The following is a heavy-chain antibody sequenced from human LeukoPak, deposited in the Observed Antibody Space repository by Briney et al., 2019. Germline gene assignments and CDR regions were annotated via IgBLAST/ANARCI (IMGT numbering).Heavy chain of an antibody. D-gene: IGHD1-26*01. J-gene: IGHJ4*01. CDR3: ARDPGIGDF. CDR2: ISSSSSYI. V-gene: IGHV3-21*01. Sequence: GGSLRLSCAASGFTFSNYNMNWARQAQGKGLEWVSSISSSSSYIYYADSVKGRFTVSRDNAKNSLYLQMNSLRAEDTAVYYCARDPGIGDFWGQGTLVTVSS. CDR1: GFTFSNYN.